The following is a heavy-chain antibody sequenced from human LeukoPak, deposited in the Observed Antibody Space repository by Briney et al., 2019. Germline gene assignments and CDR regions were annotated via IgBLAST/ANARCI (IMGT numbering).Heavy chain of an antibody. D-gene: IGHD3-16*01. CDR2: ISRNSGSI. CDR3: AKGSLYDYADGMDV. Sequence: PGRSLRLSCVASGFTFEVYAMRWVRQAPGEGLEWVSGISRNSGSIGYADSVKGRFTISRDNAKNSLYLQMNSLRAEDTALYYCAKGSLYDYADGMDVWGQGTTVTVSS. V-gene: IGHV3-9*01. J-gene: IGHJ6*02. CDR1: GFTFEVYA.